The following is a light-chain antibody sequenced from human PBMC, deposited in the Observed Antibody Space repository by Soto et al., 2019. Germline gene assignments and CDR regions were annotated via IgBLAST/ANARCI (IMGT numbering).Light chain of an antibody. Sequence: QSVLTQPPSASGSPGQSVTISCTGTSSDVGRYNYVSWYQQHPGKAPKLMIFEVNRRPSGVPDRFSGSKSGNTASLTVSGLQADDEADYYCSSFPGNSNVFGTGTKVTVL. J-gene: IGLJ1*01. CDR1: SSDVGRYNY. CDR2: EVN. CDR3: SSFPGNSNV. V-gene: IGLV2-8*01.